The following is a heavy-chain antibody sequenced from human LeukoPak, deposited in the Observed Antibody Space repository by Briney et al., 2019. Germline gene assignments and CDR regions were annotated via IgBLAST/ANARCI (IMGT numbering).Heavy chain of an antibody. CDR3: ALLTVASDFDY. Sequence: PGGSLGLSCVVSRFPFSIYEMNWVRQAPGKGLEWVSNIHSSGTVKYYSDSVKGRFSISRDNAKSSLYLQMNSLRVEDTAVYYCALLTVASDFDYWGQGALVTVSS. CDR2: IHSSGTVK. D-gene: IGHD5-12*01. CDR1: RFPFSIYE. V-gene: IGHV3-48*03. J-gene: IGHJ4*02.